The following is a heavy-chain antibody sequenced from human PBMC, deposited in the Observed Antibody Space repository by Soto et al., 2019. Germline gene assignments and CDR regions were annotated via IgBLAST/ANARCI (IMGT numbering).Heavy chain of an antibody. CDR3: ARRYSSGFNY. J-gene: IGHJ4*02. CDR1: GDSINSYY. D-gene: IGHD6-19*01. CDR2: IYYSGST. V-gene: IGHV4-59*08. Sequence: SETLSLTCTVSGDSINSYYWSWIRQPPGKGLEWIGHIYYSGSTNYNPSLKSRVTISIGTSKTQFSLKLSSVTAADTAVYYCARRYSSGFNYWGQGTLVTVSS.